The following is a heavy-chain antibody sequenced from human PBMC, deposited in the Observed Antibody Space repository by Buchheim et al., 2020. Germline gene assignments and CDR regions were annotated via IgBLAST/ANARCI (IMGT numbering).Heavy chain of an antibody. CDR1: GFTFSDYY. V-gene: IGHV3-72*01. Sequence: EVQLVESGGALVQPGGSLRLSCAVSGFTFSDYYMDWVRQAPGKGLEWVGRTTDKGHSYTAEYDASVKGRFIMSRDDSKTSLYLQMNSLKTEDTAVYYCSRRAYDDSNRSIDYWGQGTL. D-gene: IGHD2-21*01. CDR3: SRRAYDDSNRSIDY. CDR2: TTDKGHSYTA. J-gene: IGHJ4*02.